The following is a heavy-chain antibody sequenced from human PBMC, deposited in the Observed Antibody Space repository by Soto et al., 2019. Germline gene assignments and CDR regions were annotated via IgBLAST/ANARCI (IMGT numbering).Heavy chain of an antibody. J-gene: IGHJ6*02. CDR1: GFTFSSYG. CDR2: ISYDGSNK. V-gene: IGHV3-30*18. D-gene: IGHD4-17*01. Sequence: QVQLVESGGGVVQPGRSLRLSCAASGFTFSSYGMHWVRQAPGKGLEWVAVISYDGSNKYYADSVKGRFTISGDNSKNMLYLQMNSLRAEDTAVYYCAKAYGDYVYYYYGMDVWGQGTTVTVSS. CDR3: AKAYGDYVYYYYGMDV.